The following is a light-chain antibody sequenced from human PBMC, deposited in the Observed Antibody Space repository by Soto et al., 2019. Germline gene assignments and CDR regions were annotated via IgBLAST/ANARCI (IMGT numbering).Light chain of an antibody. CDR2: EVS. J-gene: IGLJ1*01. CDR3: CSYAGSSIPYV. Sequence: QSALTQPASVSGSPGQAITISCTGTSSDVGSYNLVSWYQQHAGKAPKLMIYEVSKRPSGVSNRFSGSKSGNTASLTISGLQAEDEADYYCCSYAGSSIPYVFGTGTKLTVL. V-gene: IGLV2-23*02. CDR1: SSDVGSYNL.